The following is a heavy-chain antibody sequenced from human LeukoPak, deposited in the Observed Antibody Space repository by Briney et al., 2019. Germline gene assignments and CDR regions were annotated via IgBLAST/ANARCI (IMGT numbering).Heavy chain of an antibody. Sequence: SETLSLTCAVYGGSFSGYYWSWIRQPPGKGLEWIGEINHSGSTNYNPSLKSRVTISVDTSKNQFSLKLSSVTAADTAVYYCARQLGDSSGYYYQRVRRAFDIWGQGTMVTVSS. D-gene: IGHD3-22*01. CDR2: INHSGST. CDR3: ARQLGDSSGYYYQRVRRAFDI. V-gene: IGHV4-34*01. J-gene: IGHJ3*02. CDR1: GGSFSGYY.